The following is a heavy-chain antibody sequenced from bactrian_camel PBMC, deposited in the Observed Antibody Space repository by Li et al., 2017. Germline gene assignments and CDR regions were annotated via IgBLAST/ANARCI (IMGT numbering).Heavy chain of an antibody. CDR1: PRIFSSNC. V-gene: IGHV3S54*01. Sequence: VQLVESGGESVQAGGSLRLSCTASPRIFSSNCMGWFRQAPGKEREGVARIATGSGNTYYADSVKGRFTISHDKASNTVYLQMDNLQPEDTAMYQCMAERFSGLNVFMEYGGSWRGPGTQVTVS. J-gene: IGHJ4*01. CDR3: MAERFSGLNVFMEYGGSW. CDR2: IATGSGNT. D-gene: IGHD6*01.